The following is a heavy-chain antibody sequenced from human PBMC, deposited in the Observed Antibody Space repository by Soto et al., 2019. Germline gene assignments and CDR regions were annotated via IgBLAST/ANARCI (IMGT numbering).Heavy chain of an antibody. Sequence: EVQLVESGGGLVQSGGSLRLSCAASGFTFSSYWMHWVRQAPGKGLVWVSRIKGDGISTNYADSVKGRFTISRDNAKDTVFLQMNGLSADYTAVYYCARVAMGNYYNDYWGQGTLVTVSS. CDR3: ARVAMGNYYNDY. CDR1: GFTFSSYW. J-gene: IGHJ4*02. D-gene: IGHD3-10*01. V-gene: IGHV3-74*01. CDR2: IKGDGIST.